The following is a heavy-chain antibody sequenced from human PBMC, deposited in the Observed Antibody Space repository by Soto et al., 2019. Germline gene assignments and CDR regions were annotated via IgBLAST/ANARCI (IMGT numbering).Heavy chain of an antibody. D-gene: IGHD2-2*02. CDR1: GVSIKSHY. CDR3: ARASRRYCSSTSCYMDSSSWHPYFDY. V-gene: IGHV4-59*11. J-gene: IGHJ4*02. Sequence: SETLSLTCNVSGVSIKSHYWAWIRQPPGKGLEWIGHIHYSGTAGYSPSLKSRVTLSVLRAENQISLRLTSVTAADTAVYFCARASRRYCSSTSCYMDSSSWHPYFDYWGQGTLVTVSS. CDR2: IHYSGTA.